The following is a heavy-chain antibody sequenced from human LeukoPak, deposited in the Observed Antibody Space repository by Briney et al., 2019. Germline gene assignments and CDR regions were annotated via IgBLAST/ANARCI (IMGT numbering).Heavy chain of an antibody. J-gene: IGHJ4*02. CDR1: GFTFNSYA. D-gene: IGHD6-6*01. V-gene: IGHV3-30-3*01. CDR2: ISYDGSNK. CDR3: ARDRVAARNFDY. Sequence: GGSLRLSCAASGFTFNSYAMHWVRQAPGKGLEWVAVISYDGSNKYYADSVKGRFTISRDNSKNTLYLQMNSLRAEDTAVYYCARDRVAARNFDYWGQGTLVTVSS.